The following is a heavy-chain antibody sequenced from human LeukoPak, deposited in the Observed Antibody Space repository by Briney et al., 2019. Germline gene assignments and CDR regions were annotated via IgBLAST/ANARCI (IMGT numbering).Heavy chain of an antibody. J-gene: IGHJ4*02. V-gene: IGHV4-61*05. CDR3: ARGEKNYYDSSGFDY. CDR2: IYYSGST. Sequence: SETLSLTCTVSGGSIYSSGYYWGWIRQPPGKGLEWIGYIYYSGSTNYNPSLKSRVTISVDTSKNQFSLKLSSVTAADTAVYYCARGEKNYYDSSGFDYWGQGTLVTVSS. D-gene: IGHD3-22*01. CDR1: GGSIYSSGYY.